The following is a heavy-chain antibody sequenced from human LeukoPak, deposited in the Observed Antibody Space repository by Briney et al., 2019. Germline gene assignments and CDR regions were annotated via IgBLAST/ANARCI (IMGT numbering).Heavy chain of an antibody. CDR2: IIPIFGTA. CDR1: GGTFSSYA. Sequence: GASVKVSCKASGGTFSSYAISWVRQAPGQGLEWMGGIIPIFGTANYAQKFQGRVTITTEESTSTAYMELSSLRSEDTAVYYCARDLVGANTFDYWGQGTLVTVSS. CDR3: ARDLVGANTFDY. D-gene: IGHD1-26*01. V-gene: IGHV1-69*05. J-gene: IGHJ4*02.